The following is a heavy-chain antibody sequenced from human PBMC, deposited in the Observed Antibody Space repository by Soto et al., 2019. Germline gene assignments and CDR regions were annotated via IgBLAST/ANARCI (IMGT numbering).Heavy chain of an antibody. V-gene: IGHV4-31*03. D-gene: IGHD2-15*01. Sequence: SETLSLTCTVSGGSISSGGYYWSWIRQHQGKGLEWIGYIYYSGSTYYNPSLKSRVTISVDTSKNQFSLKLSSVTAADTAVYYCGRLIEAATGLSGRDYWSQGTRVTVSS. CDR2: IYYSGST. CDR3: GRLIEAATGLSGRDY. CDR1: GGSISSGGYY. J-gene: IGHJ4*02.